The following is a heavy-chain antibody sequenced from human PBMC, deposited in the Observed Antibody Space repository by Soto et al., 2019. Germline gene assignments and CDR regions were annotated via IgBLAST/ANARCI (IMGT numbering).Heavy chain of an antibody. CDR1: GFTFSSYA. Sequence: QVQLVESGGGVVQPGRSLRLSCAASGFTFSSYAMHWVRQAPGKGLEWAAVISYDGSNKYYADSVKGRFTISRDNSKNTLYLQMNSLRAEDTAVYYCARETYYYDSSGYYYEGGYFDYWGQGTLVTVSS. CDR3: ARETYYYDSSGYYYEGGYFDY. D-gene: IGHD3-22*01. V-gene: IGHV3-30-3*01. CDR2: ISYDGSNK. J-gene: IGHJ4*02.